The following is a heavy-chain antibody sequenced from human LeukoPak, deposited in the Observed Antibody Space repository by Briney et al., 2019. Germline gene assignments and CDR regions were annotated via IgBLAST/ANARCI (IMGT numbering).Heavy chain of an antibody. Sequence: SETLSLTCTVSGGFISSSSYYWGWIRQPPGKGLEWIGSIYYSGSTYYNSSLQTRVTISVDTSKDQFSLNLSSVTAADTAVYYCARHRGYDFWSGSPLRKHYYMDVWGKGTTLTVSS. V-gene: IGHV4-39*01. CDR2: IYYSGST. D-gene: IGHD3-3*01. CDR1: GGFISSSSYY. J-gene: IGHJ6*03. CDR3: ARHRGYDFWSGSPLRKHYYMDV.